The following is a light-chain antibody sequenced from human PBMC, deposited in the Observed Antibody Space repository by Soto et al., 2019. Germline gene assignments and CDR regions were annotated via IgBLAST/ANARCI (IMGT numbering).Light chain of an antibody. CDR2: DAS. J-gene: IGKJ2*01. CDR1: HSVSSRY. V-gene: IGKV3-20*01. Sequence: EIVLTQSPGTLSLSPGERATLSCRASHSVSSRYLAWYQQKPGQAPRLLIYDASSRATGIPDRFSGSGSGTDFTLTISRLEPEDFAVYYCQQYGSSPPYTFGQGTKLEIK. CDR3: QQYGSSPPYT.